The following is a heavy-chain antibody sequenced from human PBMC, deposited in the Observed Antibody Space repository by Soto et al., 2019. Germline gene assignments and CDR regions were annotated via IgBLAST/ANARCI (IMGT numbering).Heavy chain of an antibody. CDR1: GFTFSGYA. Sequence: GGSLRLSCAASGFTFSGYAMSWVRQAPGKGLDWVSAISGSGGSTYYADSVKGRFTISRDNSKNTLYLQMNSLRAEDTAVYYCAKGVVPAARALWFGPWGQGTLVTVSS. CDR2: ISGSGGST. J-gene: IGHJ5*02. CDR3: AKGVVPAARALWFGP. D-gene: IGHD2-2*01. V-gene: IGHV3-23*01.